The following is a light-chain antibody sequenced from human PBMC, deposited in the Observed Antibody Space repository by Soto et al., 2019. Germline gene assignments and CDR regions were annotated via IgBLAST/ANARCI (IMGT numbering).Light chain of an antibody. V-gene: IGKV1-33*01. Sequence: DIQMTQSPSSLSASVGDRVTITCQACQDITNYLNWYQQKPGKAPKLLIYGASNLEIGVPSRFSGSGSGADFTFTINSLQPEDIATYYCQQYDILPPTFGGGTKVEIK. CDR3: QQYDILPPT. J-gene: IGKJ4*01. CDR1: QDITNY. CDR2: GAS.